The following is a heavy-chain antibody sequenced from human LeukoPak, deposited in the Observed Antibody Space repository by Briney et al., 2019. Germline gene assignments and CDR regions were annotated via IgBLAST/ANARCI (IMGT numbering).Heavy chain of an antibody. CDR3: ARDSRRDYDILTGYYYYGMDV. CDR2: IYYSGST. CDR1: GGSISSYY. Sequence: SSETLSLTCTVSGGSISSYYWSWIRQPPGKGLEWIGYIYYSGSTNYNPSLKSRVTISVDTSKNQFSLKLSSVTAADTAVYYCARDSRRDYDILTGYYYYGMDVWGQGTMVTVSS. D-gene: IGHD3-9*01. V-gene: IGHV4-59*01. J-gene: IGHJ6*02.